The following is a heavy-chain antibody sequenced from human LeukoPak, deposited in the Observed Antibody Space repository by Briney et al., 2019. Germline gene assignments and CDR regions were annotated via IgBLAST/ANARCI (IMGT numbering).Heavy chain of an antibody. CDR2: ISWNSGSI. CDR1: GFTFDDYA. Sequence: PGRSLRLSCAASGFTFDDYAMHWVRQAPGKGLEWVSGISWNSGSIGYADSVKGRFTISRDNAKNSLYLQMNSLRAEDTALYYCAKVTIEGTFDYWGQGTLVTVSS. D-gene: IGHD1-26*01. J-gene: IGHJ4*02. CDR3: AKVTIEGTFDY. V-gene: IGHV3-9*01.